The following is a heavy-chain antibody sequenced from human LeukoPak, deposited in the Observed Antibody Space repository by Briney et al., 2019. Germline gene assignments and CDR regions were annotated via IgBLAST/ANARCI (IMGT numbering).Heavy chain of an antibody. CDR1: GFTFSSYE. Sequence: GGSLRLSCAASGFTFSSYEMNWVRQAPGKGLEWVSAISGSGGSTYYADSVKGRFTISRDNSKNTLYLQMNSLRAEDPAVYYCAKRGNSGYDFYWGQGTLVTVSS. CDR3: AKRGNSGYDFY. D-gene: IGHD5-12*01. CDR2: ISGSGGST. J-gene: IGHJ4*02. V-gene: IGHV3-23*01.